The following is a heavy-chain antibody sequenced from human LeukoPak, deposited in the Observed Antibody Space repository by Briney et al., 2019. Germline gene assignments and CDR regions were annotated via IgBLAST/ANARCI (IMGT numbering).Heavy chain of an antibody. Sequence: GGSLRLSCAASGFTFSSYAMSWVRQAPGKGLEWVSALSGSGGSTYYADSGKGRFTISRDNSKNTLYLQMNSLRAEDTAVYYCAKLGGDHKYYYYYMDVWGKGTTVTVSS. CDR1: GFTFSSYA. CDR3: AKLGGDHKYYYYYMDV. CDR2: LSGSGGST. J-gene: IGHJ6*03. V-gene: IGHV3-23*01. D-gene: IGHD2-21*02.